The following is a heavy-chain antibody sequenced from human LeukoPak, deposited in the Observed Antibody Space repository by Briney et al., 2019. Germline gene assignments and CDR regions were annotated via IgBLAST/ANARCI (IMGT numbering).Heavy chain of an antibody. J-gene: IGHJ2*01. V-gene: IGHV4-30-4*08. CDR2: IYYSGST. CDR3: ARQKDWYFDL. Sequence: KTSETLSLTCTVSGGSISSGDYYWSWIRQPPGKGLEWIGYIYYSGSTYYNPSPKSRVTISVDRSRNQFSLKLSSVTAADTAVYYCARQKDWYFDLWGRGTLVTVSS. CDR1: GGSISSGDYY.